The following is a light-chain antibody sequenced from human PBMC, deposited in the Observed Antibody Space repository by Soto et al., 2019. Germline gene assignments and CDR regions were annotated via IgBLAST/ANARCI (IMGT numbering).Light chain of an antibody. Sequence: IVMTQSPDSLAVSLGERATINCKSSQSVLYSSNNNNYLAWYQQKPGQPPKLLIYWASTRESGVPDRFSGSGSGTDFTLTISSLQAEDVAVYYCQQYYTTLYTFGQGTKLEIK. J-gene: IGKJ2*01. CDR3: QQYYTTLYT. CDR2: WAS. V-gene: IGKV4-1*01. CDR1: QSVLYSSNNNNY.